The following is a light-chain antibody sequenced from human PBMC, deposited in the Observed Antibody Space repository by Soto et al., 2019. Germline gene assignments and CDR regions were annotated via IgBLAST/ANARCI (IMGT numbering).Light chain of an antibody. V-gene: IGLV2-23*01. CDR2: EGS. CDR3: CSYATTNTP. J-gene: IGLJ2*01. Sequence: QSALTQPASVSGSPGQPIIISCTGTSSNVGTYNLVSWYQQHPGKAPKLIIYEGSKRPSGVSNRFSGSKSGNTASLTISGLQAEDEADYYCCSYATTNTPFGGGTKLTVL. CDR1: SSNVGTYNL.